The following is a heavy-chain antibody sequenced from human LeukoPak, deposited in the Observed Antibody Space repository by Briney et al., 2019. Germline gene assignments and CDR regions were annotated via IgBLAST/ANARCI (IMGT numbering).Heavy chain of an antibody. V-gene: IGHV4-39*07. CDR3: GREVNQNWGMGVE. J-gene: IGHJ4*02. Sequence: SETLSLTCTVSGVSISTGRYWGWIRRSPGKGLEWIGSIYYSGSTYYNPSLKSRVTISLDTSNNQFSLRLSSVTAADTAVYYCGREVNQNWGMGVEGARETLVTVSS. CDR2: IYYSGST. D-gene: IGHD7-27*01. CDR1: GVSISTGRY.